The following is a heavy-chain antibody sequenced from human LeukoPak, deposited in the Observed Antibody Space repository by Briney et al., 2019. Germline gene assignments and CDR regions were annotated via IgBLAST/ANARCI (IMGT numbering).Heavy chain of an antibody. CDR3: ATREVDY. J-gene: IGHJ4*02. CDR2: ISTFNGNT. CDR1: GYRFNTYG. D-gene: IGHD1-26*01. V-gene: IGHV1-18*01. Sequence: GASVTVSCKASGYRFNTYGISWVRQAPGQGLEWMGWISTFNGNTDSVQRLQGRVTMTTDASTSTAYMELSSLRSEDTAVYYCATREVDYWGQGTLVTVSS.